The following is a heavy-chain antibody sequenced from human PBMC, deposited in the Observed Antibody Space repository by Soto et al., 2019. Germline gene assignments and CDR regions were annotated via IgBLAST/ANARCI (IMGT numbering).Heavy chain of an antibody. J-gene: IGHJ4*02. V-gene: IGHV3-33*01. CDR1: GFTFSSYG. Sequence: GGSLRLSCAASGFTFSSYGMHWVRQAPGKGLEWVAVIWYDGSNKYYADSVKGRFTISRDNSKNTLYLQMNSLRAEDTAVYYCARDQDGYSSSPKGPRFDYWGQGTLVTVSS. CDR2: IWYDGSNK. CDR3: ARDQDGYSSSPKGPRFDY. D-gene: IGHD6-19*01.